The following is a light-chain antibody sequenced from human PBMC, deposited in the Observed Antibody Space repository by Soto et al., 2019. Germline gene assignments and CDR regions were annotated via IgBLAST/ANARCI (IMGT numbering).Light chain of an antibody. Sequence: QSVLTQPRSVSGSPGQSVTISCTGTSSDVGAYNYVSWYQQHPGKAPKLIIYDVTQRPSGVPDRFSGSKSGNTASLTISGLQAEDEADYYCCSYAGTYIFVFGTGTKVTV. CDR2: DVT. V-gene: IGLV2-11*01. CDR3: CSYAGTYIFV. J-gene: IGLJ1*01. CDR1: SSDVGAYNY.